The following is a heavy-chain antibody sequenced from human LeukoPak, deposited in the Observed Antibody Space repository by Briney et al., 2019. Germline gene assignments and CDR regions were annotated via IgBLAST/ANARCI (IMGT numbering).Heavy chain of an antibody. J-gene: IGHJ4*02. V-gene: IGHV3-30*02. CDR2: IRYDGSNK. CDR1: GFTFSSYG. CDR3: AKSRGSSGWYGYYFDY. D-gene: IGHD6-19*01. Sequence: GGSLRLSCAASGFTFSSYGMHWVRQAPGQGLEWVAFIRYDGSNKYYADSVKGRFTISRDNSKNTLYLQMNSLRAEDTAVYYCAKSRGSSGWYGYYFDYWGQGTLVTVSS.